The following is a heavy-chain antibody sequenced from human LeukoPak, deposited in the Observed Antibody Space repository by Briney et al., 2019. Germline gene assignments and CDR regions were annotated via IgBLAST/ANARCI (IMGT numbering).Heavy chain of an antibody. D-gene: IGHD4-17*01. CDR1: GGTFSSYA. J-gene: IGHJ2*01. CDR2: IIPIFGTA. V-gene: IGHV1-69*05. Sequence: SVKVSCKASGGTFSSYAISWVRQAPGQGLEWMGRIIPIFGTANYAQKFQGRVTITTDESTSTAYMELSSLRSEDTAEYYCARDAPGDGDYVGWYFDLWGRGTLVTVSS. CDR3: ARDAPGDGDYVGWYFDL.